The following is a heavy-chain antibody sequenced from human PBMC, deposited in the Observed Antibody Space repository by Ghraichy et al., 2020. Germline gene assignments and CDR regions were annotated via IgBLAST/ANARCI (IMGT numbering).Heavy chain of an antibody. J-gene: IGHJ6*02. Sequence: GGSLRLSCAVSGFSISGYPMTWVRQAPGKGLEWVSAVSHNGADTYYADSVKGRFTISRDNSKIYLQMNSLRGEDTAVYFCAKGILELRPYFYGMDVWGQGTTVTVSS. V-gene: IGHV3-23*01. D-gene: IGHD2-21*01. CDR1: GFSISGYP. CDR2: VSHNGADT. CDR3: AKGILELRPYFYGMDV.